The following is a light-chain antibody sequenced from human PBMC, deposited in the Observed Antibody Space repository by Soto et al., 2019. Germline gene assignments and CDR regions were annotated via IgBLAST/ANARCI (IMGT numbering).Light chain of an antibody. Sequence: AVQLTQSPPSLSASVGDRVTITCRASQGITSALVWYQQKPGKAPKLLIYDASTLEGGVPSRFSVSGSGTDFTLAISTLQPDDFATYYGQQFGNYPLTSGGGTRVEIK. J-gene: IGKJ4*01. CDR1: QGITSA. V-gene: IGKV1D-13*01. CDR2: DAS. CDR3: QQFGNYPLT.